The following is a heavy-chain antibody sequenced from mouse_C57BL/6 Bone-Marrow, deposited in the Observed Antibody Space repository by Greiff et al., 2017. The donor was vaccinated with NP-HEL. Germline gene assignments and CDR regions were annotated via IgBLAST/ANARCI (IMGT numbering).Heavy chain of an antibody. CDR2: IHPNSGST. CDR1: GYTFTSYW. Sequence: QVQLQQPGAELVKPGASVKLSCKASGYTFTSYWMHWVKQRPGQGLEWIGMIHPNSGSTNYNEKFKSKATLTVDKSSSTAYMQLSSLTSEDSAVYYCTRSTTVVEAYWGQGTTLTVSS. D-gene: IGHD1-1*01. V-gene: IGHV1-64*01. CDR3: TRSTTVVEAY. J-gene: IGHJ2*01.